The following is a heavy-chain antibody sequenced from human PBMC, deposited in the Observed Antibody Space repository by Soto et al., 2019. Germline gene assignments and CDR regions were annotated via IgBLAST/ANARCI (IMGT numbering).Heavy chain of an antibody. CDR3: ARHGIIGTFPWSPFDY. Sequence: QVQLQESGPGLVKPSETLSLTCTVSGDSISSYYWSWIRQPPGKGLEWIAYIHYSGSTNNNPSLRSRVTISVDTSKNQFSLRLSSVTAADTAVYYCARHGIIGTFPWSPFDYWGQGTQVTVSS. J-gene: IGHJ4*02. D-gene: IGHD1-20*01. CDR2: IHYSGST. V-gene: IGHV4-59*08. CDR1: GDSISSYY.